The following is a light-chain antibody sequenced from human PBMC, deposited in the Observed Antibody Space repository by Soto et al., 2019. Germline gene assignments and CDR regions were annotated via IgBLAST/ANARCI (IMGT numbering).Light chain of an antibody. CDR1: QSLGRY. Sequence: DILFTQSPDTLSSPKDESATLSCRASQSLGRYLAWYQQKPGQAPRLLIYDASIRAAGVPARFSGSGSGTDFSLTISRLEPEDFAVYYCQQYGSSQWTFGQGTKVDIK. J-gene: IGKJ1*01. CDR3: QQYGSSQWT. CDR2: DAS. V-gene: IGKV3-20*01.